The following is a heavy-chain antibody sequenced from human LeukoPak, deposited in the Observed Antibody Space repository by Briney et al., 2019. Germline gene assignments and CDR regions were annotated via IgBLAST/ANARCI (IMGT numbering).Heavy chain of an antibody. D-gene: IGHD3-22*01. CDR1: GFTFSSYA. Sequence: GGSLRLSCAASGFTFSSYAMAWVRQAPGKGLEWVSAISGRRNNTYCADSVKGRFTIPRDNSKNTLYLQMNSQRAEHTAVNYCAKGARYYDSSGYYDYWGQGTLVTVSS. CDR2: ISGRRNNT. V-gene: IGHV3-23*01. J-gene: IGHJ4*02. CDR3: AKGARYYDSSGYYDY.